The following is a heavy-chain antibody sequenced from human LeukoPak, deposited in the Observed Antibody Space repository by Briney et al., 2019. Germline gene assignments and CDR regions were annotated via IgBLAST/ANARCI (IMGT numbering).Heavy chain of an antibody. D-gene: IGHD6-13*01. J-gene: IGHJ6*03. CDR1: GFTFTSSA. CDR3: ATGRAIRGYSNNWNYYYYYMDV. CDR2: IVVGSDNT. Sequence: SVKVSCKASGFTFTSSAVQWVRQARGQRLEWIGWIVVGSDNTNYAQKFQERVTITRDMSTSTAYMELSSLRSEDTAVYYCATGRAIRGYSNNWNYYYYYMDVWGKGTTVTVSS. V-gene: IGHV1-58*01.